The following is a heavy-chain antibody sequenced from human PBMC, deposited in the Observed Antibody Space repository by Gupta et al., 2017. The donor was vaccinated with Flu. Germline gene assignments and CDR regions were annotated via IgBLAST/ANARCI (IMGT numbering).Heavy chain of an antibody. CDR3: AKDGGRRYGAGFDV. Sequence: QVQLQESGPGLVKASETLSLTCSVSGGSISDNWWGWIRHPAGNGPEWIGRIFATGSTKYNPALKSRVTMSMDTAKNQSSLKVRSVTAADTAVYYCAKDGGRRYGAGFDVGGRGPVFTVSS. CDR2: IFATGST. CDR1: GGSISDNW. D-gene: IGHD3-16*01. V-gene: IGHV4-4*07. J-gene: IGHJ4*01.